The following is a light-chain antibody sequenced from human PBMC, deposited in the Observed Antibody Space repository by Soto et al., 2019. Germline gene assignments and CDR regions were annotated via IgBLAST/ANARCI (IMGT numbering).Light chain of an antibody. CDR1: SSDVGGYNY. Sequence: QSALTQPRSVSGSPGQSVTISCTGTSSDVGGYNYVSWYQNRPGKAPKLMIYDVSKRPSGVPDRVSGSKSGNTASLTISGPQAEDEADYSCCSYAGSGPFYVFGTGTKVTVL. V-gene: IGLV2-11*01. CDR3: CSYAGSGPFYV. CDR2: DVS. J-gene: IGLJ1*01.